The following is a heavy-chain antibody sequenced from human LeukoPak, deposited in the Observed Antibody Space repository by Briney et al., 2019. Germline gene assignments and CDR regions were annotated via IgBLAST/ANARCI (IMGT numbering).Heavy chain of an antibody. V-gene: IGHV3-9*01. J-gene: IGHJ2*01. Sequence: GGSLRLSCAASGFTFDDYTMHWVRQAPGKGLEWVSGISWNSGSIGYADSVKGRFTISRDNAKNSLYLQMNSLRPEDTALYYCAKDSSGSTYWYFDLWGRGTLVTVSS. D-gene: IGHD1-26*01. CDR2: ISWNSGSI. CDR1: GFTFDDYT. CDR3: AKDSSGSTYWYFDL.